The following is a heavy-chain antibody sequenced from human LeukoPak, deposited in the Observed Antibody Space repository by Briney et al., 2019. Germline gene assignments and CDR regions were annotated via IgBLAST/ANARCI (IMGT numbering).Heavy chain of an antibody. CDR2: IYPGDSDT. J-gene: IGHJ5*02. D-gene: IGHD1-26*01. CDR1: GYSFTSYW. V-gene: IGHV5-51*01. Sequence: GESLKISCKGSGYSFTSYWIGWVRQMPGEGLEWMGIIYPGDSDTRYSPSFQGQVTISADKSISTAYLQWSSLKDSDTAMYYCARRSGRFLNWFDPWGQGTLVTVSS. CDR3: ARRSGRFLNWFDP.